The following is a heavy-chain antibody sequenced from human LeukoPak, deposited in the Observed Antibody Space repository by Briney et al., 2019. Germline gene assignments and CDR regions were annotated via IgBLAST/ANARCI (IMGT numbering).Heavy chain of an antibody. J-gene: IGHJ4*02. Sequence: SETLSLTCAVYGGSFSGYYWSWIRQPPGKGLEWIGEINHSGSTNYNPSLKSRVTISVDTSKNQFSLKLSSVTAADTAVYYCARGTYYYDSSGFSFFDYWGQGTLVTVSS. D-gene: IGHD3-22*01. CDR1: GGSFSGYY. CDR3: ARGTYYYDSSGFSFFDY. CDR2: INHSGST. V-gene: IGHV4-34*01.